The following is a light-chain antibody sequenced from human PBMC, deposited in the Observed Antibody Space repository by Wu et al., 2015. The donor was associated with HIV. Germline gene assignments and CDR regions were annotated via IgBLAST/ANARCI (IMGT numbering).Light chain of an antibody. CDR3: QHYGSSPPLT. V-gene: IGKV3-20*01. Sequence: EIVLTQSPATLSLSPGERATLSCRASQSVGSYLAWYQQKPGQAPRLLIYDASTRATGIPARFSGGGSGTDFTLTISRLEPEDSAVYYCQHYGSSPPLTFGGGTKVEIK. CDR1: QSVGSY. J-gene: IGKJ4*01. CDR2: DAS.